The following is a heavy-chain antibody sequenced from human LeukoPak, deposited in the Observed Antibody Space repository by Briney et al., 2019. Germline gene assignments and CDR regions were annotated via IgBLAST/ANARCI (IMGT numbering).Heavy chain of an antibody. CDR3: AKVVLWFGDLFDY. Sequence: PGGSLRLSCAASGFTFSSYAMHWVRQAPGKGLEWVALISYDGSNKYYADSVKARFIISRDNSKNTVYLQMNSLRAEDTAVYYCAKVVLWFGDLFDYWGQGTLVTVSS. CDR1: GFTFSSYA. V-gene: IGHV3-30*04. J-gene: IGHJ4*02. CDR2: ISYDGSNK. D-gene: IGHD3-10*01.